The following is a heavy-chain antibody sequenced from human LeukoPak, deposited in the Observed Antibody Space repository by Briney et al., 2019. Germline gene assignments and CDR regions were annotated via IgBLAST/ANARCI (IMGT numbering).Heavy chain of an antibody. V-gene: IGHV5-51*01. D-gene: IGHD2-21*02. Sequence: GESLKISCKGSGYSFTSYWIGWVRQMPGKGLEWMGIIYPGDSDTRYSPSFQGQVTISADKSISTAYLQWSSLKASDTAMYYCATSFCGGDCYPGYYGMDVWGQGTTVTVSS. J-gene: IGHJ6*02. CDR2: IYPGDSDT. CDR3: ATSFCGGDCYPGYYGMDV. CDR1: GYSFTSYW.